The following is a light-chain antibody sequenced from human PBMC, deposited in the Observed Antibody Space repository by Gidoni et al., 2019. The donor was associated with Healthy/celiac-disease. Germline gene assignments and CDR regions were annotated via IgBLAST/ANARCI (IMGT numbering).Light chain of an antibody. Sequence: DILLTPSPDSLALSLGERATINCKSSQSVLYSSNNKNYLAWYQQKPGQPPKLLIYWASTRESGVPDRFSGSGSGTDFTLTISSLQAEDVAVYYCQQYYSTPWTFGQGTKVEIK. J-gene: IGKJ1*01. CDR3: QQYYSTPWT. CDR2: WAS. V-gene: IGKV4-1*01. CDR1: QSVLYSSNNKNY.